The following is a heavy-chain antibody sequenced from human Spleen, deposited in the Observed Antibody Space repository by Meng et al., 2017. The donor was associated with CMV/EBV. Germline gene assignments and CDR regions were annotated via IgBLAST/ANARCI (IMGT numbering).Heavy chain of an antibody. CDR2: SSHNGTT. Sequence: LTCAVSGGSITSYYWSWIRQPPGKGLQWIGESSHNGTTNYNPSLKSRVTISVDTSQSQFSLKLASMTVADTTVYYCARRGRVGSFSAWGQGTLVTVSS. V-gene: IGHV4-34*01. J-gene: IGHJ4*02. CDR1: GGSITSYY. CDR3: ARRGRVGSFSA. D-gene: IGHD3-10*01.